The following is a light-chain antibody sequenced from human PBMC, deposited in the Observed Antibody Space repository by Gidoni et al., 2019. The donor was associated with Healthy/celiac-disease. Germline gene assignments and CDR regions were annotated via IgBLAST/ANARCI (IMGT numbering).Light chain of an antibody. CDR3: TSRDSSGNLREV. V-gene: IGLV3-19*01. CDR1: SLRSDY. CDR2: GKN. Sequence: SSELTQDPAVSVVLGQTVRITCQGDSLRSDYASWYQQKPGQAPVLVIYGKNNRPSGIPDRFSGSSSGNTASLTIPGAQAEDDADYYCTSRDSSGNLREVFGGGTKLTVL. J-gene: IGLJ3*02.